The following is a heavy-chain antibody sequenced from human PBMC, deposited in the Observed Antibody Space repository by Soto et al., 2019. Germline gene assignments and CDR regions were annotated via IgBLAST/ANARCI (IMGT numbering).Heavy chain of an antibody. CDR3: ATGGVVVVPAAIGNYYYYGMDV. J-gene: IGHJ6*02. D-gene: IGHD2-2*02. CDR1: GYTLTELS. Sequence: GASVKVSCKVSGYTLTELSMHWVRQAPGKGLEWMGGFDPEDGETIYAQEFQGRVTMTEDTSTDTAYMELSSLRSEDTAVYYCATGGVVVVPAAIGNYYYYGMDVWGQGTTVTVSS. V-gene: IGHV1-24*01. CDR2: FDPEDGET.